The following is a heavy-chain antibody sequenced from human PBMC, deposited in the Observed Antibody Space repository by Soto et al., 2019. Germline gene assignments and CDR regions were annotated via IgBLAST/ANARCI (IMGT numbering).Heavy chain of an antibody. D-gene: IGHD6-13*01. V-gene: IGHV1-69*13. Sequence: SVKVSCEASGGTFSSYAISWVRQAPGQGLEWMGGIIPIFGTADYAQKFQGRVTITADESTSTAYMELSSLRSEDTAVYYCASLIAAAGPPHSPRYYYGMDVWGQGTTVTVS. CDR3: ASLIAAAGPPHSPRYYYGMDV. CDR1: GGTFSSYA. CDR2: IIPIFGTA. J-gene: IGHJ6*02.